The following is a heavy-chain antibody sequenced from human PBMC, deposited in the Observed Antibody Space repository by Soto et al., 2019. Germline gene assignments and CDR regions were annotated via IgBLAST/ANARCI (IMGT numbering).Heavy chain of an antibody. CDR2: IDWDDDK. J-gene: IGHJ5*02. CDR3: AKTGTDGSWFDP. Sequence: SGPTLVNPTPPLTLTCTFSGFSLSTSGMRVSWIRQPPGKALEWLARIDWDDDKYYRTSLKSRLTISKDTSKNQVVLTMTNMDPVDTATYYCAKTGTDGSWFDPWGQGTLVTVSS. CDR1: GFSLSTSGMR. V-gene: IGHV2-70*04. D-gene: IGHD1-1*01.